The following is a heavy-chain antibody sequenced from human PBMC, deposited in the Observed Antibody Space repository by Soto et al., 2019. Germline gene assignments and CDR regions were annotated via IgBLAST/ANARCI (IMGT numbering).Heavy chain of an antibody. CDR1: GGTFSSYA. V-gene: IGHV1-69*13. CDR3: ARLKYYGSGSYSDY. D-gene: IGHD3-10*01. Sequence: GASVKVSCKASGGTFSSYAISWVRQAPGQGLEWMGGIIPIFGTANYAQKFQGRVTITADESTSTAYMELSSLRSEDTAVYYCARLKYYGSGSYSDYWGQGTLVTVSS. J-gene: IGHJ4*02. CDR2: IIPIFGTA.